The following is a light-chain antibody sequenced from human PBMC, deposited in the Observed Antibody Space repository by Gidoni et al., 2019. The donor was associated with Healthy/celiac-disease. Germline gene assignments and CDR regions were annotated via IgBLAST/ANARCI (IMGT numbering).Light chain of an antibody. V-gene: IGKV1-39*01. CDR2: AAS. CDR1: QSISSY. Sequence: DIQMTQSPSSLSASVGDRVTITCRASQSISSYLTWYQQKPGKAPKLLIYAASSLQSGVPSRSSGSGSGTDFTLTISSLQPEDFATYYCQQSYSTQYTFGQGTKLEIK. J-gene: IGKJ2*01. CDR3: QQSYSTQYT.